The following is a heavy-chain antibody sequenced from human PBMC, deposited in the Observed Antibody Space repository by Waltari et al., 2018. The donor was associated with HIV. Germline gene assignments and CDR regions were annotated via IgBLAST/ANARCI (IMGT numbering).Heavy chain of an antibody. CDR3: ARDGDVGSTDY. CDR2: SNLNTGVT. Sequence: QVQLVQSGAEVKKPGASVKVSCKASGYTFTDYYIHWVRRAPGQGLEWMGWSNLNTGVTNYAQTFQGMVSMTRSSSINTAFMELYRLRFDDTAIYYCARDGDVGSTDYWGQGTLVTVSS. CDR1: GYTFTDYY. D-gene: IGHD1-26*01. J-gene: IGHJ4*02. V-gene: IGHV1-2*02.